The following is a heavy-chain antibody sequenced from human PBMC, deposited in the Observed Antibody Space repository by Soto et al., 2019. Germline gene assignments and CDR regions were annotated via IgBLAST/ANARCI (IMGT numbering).Heavy chain of an antibody. J-gene: IGHJ4*02. D-gene: IGHD6-19*01. CDR2: ISGSGGST. Sequence: EVQLLESGGGLAQPGGSLRLSCAASGFTFSSYAMNWVRQAPGKGLEWVSAISGSGGSTYYADSVKGRFTISRDNSKNTLYLQMNSLRAEDTAVYYCAKGSSGWYERFDYWGQGTLVTVSS. V-gene: IGHV3-23*01. CDR1: GFTFSSYA. CDR3: AKGSSGWYERFDY.